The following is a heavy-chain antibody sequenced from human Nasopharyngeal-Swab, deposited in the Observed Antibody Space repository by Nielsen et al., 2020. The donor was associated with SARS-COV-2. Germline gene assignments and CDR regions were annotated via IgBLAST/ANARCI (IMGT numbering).Heavy chain of an antibody. D-gene: IGHD5-18*01. CDR2: ISYDGSNK. CDR1: GFTFSSYA. CDR3: AKDGDSGYSYGSYYGMDV. J-gene: IGHJ6*02. Sequence: LKISCAASGFTFSSYAMHWVRQAPGKGLEWVAVISYDGSNKYYADSVKGRFTISRDNSTNTLYLQMNSLRAEDTAVYYCAKDGDSGYSYGSYYGMDVWGQGTTVTVSS. V-gene: IGHV3-30*04.